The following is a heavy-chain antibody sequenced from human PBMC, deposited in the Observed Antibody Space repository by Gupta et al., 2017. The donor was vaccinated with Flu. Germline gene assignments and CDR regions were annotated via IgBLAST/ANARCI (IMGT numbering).Heavy chain of an antibody. CDR3: ARQAPIRGPSNTWLGDFFDD. CDR2: IRTKPFGYAT. CDR1: GFPFGCSA. V-gene: IGHV3-73*01. Sequence: EVQLVESGGDLVQPGGPLILSCVASGFPFGCSALHWVRQAPGKGLGWVGRIRTKPFGYATQYGGSVKGRFTISRDDATNTAFLQLDSLKTDDTAVYYCARQAPIRGPSNTWLGDFFDDWGQGTLVTVAS. D-gene: IGHD5-24*01. J-gene: IGHJ4*02.